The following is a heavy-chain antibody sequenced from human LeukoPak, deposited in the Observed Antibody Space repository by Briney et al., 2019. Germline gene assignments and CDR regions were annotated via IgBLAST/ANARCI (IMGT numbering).Heavy chain of an antibody. Sequence: GGSLRLSCAASGFTFTHYGMNWVRQAPGKGLEWVSGIRANGETTYYADSVRGRFTISRDNSRSMVWLQMNSLTAEDTAMYYCGRDLNWGAFDIRGLGTLVTVSS. J-gene: IGHJ3*02. CDR3: GRDLNWGAFDI. CDR1: GFTFTHYG. CDR2: IRANGETT. V-gene: IGHV3-23*01. D-gene: IGHD7-27*01.